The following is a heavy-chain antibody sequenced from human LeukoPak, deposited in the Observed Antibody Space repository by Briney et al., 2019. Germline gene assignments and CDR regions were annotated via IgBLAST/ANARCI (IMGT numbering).Heavy chain of an antibody. D-gene: IGHD5-18*01. Sequence: SETLSLTCTVSGGSVSSGSYYWSWIRHPPGKGLEWIGYIYYSGSTNYNPSLKSRVTISVDTSKNQFSLKLSSVTAADTAVYYCATRGEGISSYGDVYWGQGTLVTVSS. CDR1: GGSVSSGSYY. V-gene: IGHV4-61*01. CDR2: IYYSGST. J-gene: IGHJ4*02. CDR3: ATRGEGISSYGDVY.